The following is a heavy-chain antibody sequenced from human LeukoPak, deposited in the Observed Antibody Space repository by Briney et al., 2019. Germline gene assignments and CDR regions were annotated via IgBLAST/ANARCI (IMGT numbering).Heavy chain of an antibody. D-gene: IGHD3-16*01. Sequence: SETLSLTCTVSGYSISSSYYWGWIRQPPGKGLEWIASIYHSGNTYYNPSLKSRATISLDTSKNQFSLKLSSVTAADTAVYYCARDLYPGYWGQGTLVTVSS. CDR1: GYSISSSYY. J-gene: IGHJ4*02. CDR2: IYHSGNT. V-gene: IGHV4-38-2*02. CDR3: ARDLYPGY.